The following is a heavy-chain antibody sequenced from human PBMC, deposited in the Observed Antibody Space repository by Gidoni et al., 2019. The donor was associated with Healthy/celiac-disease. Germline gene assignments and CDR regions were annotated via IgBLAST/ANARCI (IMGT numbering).Heavy chain of an antibody. V-gene: IGHV3-23*01. CDR3: AKDPDIVTPP. CDR2: ISSSGGST. Sequence: EVQLLESGGGLVQPGGSLRLSCAASGFTFSSFAMSWVRQAPGKGLEWVSDISSSGGSTYSADSVKGRFTISRDNSKNTLYLQMNSLRAEDTAVYYCAKDPDIVTPPWGQGTLVTVSS. CDR1: GFTFSSFA. J-gene: IGHJ5*02. D-gene: IGHD2-15*01.